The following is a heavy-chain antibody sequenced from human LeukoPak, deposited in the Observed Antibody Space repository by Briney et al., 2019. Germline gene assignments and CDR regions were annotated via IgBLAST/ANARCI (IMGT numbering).Heavy chain of an antibody. CDR1: GGSFSGYY. CDR3: ARAHYYYMDV. Sequence: SETLSLTCAVYGGSFSGYYWSWIRQPPGKGLEWIGEINHSGSTNYNPSLKSRVTIPVDTSKNQFSLKLSSVTAADTAVYYCARAHYYYMDVWGKGTTVTVSS. CDR2: INHSGST. V-gene: IGHV4-34*01. J-gene: IGHJ6*03.